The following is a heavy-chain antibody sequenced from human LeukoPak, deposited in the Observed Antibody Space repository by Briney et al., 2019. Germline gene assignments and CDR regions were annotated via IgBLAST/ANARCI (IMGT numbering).Heavy chain of an antibody. CDR2: ISGSGIST. J-gene: IGHJ4*02. CDR3: AKGDNNILTGYYNSFDS. CDR1: GFTFSDYA. V-gene: IGHV3-23*01. D-gene: IGHD3-9*01. Sequence: GGSLRLSCAASGFTFSDYAMTWIRQAPGKGLEWVSTISGSGISTYFADSLKGRFTISRDNSRNTLFLQMNSLRAEDTALFYCAKGDNNILTGYYNSFDSWGQGTLVTVSS.